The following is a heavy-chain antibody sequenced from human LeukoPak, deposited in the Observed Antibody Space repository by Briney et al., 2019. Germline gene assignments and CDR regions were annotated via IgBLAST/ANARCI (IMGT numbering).Heavy chain of an antibody. CDR1: GYSFTNYW. D-gene: IGHD6-13*01. Sequence: GESLKISCKGSGYSFTNYWISWVRQMPGKGLEWMGRIDPIDSYTSYSPSFQGHVTISADKSITAAYLQWSSLKASDTAMYYCARQRSSSWYDYWGQGTLVTVSS. CDR3: ARQRSSSWYDY. CDR2: IDPIDSYT. J-gene: IGHJ4*02. V-gene: IGHV5-10-1*01.